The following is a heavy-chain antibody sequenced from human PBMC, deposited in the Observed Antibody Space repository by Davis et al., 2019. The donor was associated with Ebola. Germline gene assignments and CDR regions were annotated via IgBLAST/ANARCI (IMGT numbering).Heavy chain of an antibody. CDR1: GGSFSGYY. J-gene: IGHJ4*02. V-gene: IGHV4-34*01. Sequence: GSLRLSCAVYGGSFSGYYWSWIRQPPGKGLEWIGEINHSGSTNYNPSLKSRVTISVDTSKNQFSLKLSSVTAADTAVYYCARAVPAAATYYFDYWGQGTLVTVSS. CDR2: INHSGST. CDR3: ARAVPAAATYYFDY. D-gene: IGHD2-2*01.